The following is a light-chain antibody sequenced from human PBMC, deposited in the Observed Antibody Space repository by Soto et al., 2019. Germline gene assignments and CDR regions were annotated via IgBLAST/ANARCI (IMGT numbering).Light chain of an antibody. V-gene: IGKV3-20*01. J-gene: IGKJ5*01. CDR2: GAS. CDR3: QQYVSTPIT. Sequence: EIVLTQSPGTLSLSPGERATLSCGASQSVSSSYLAWYQQKPGQAPRLLIYGASSRATGIPDRFSGSGSGTDFTLTISRLEPEDFAVYYCQQYVSTPITFGQGTRLEIK. CDR1: QSVSSSY.